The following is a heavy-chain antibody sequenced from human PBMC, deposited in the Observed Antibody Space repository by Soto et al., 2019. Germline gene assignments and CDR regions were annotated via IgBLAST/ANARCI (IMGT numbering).Heavy chain of an antibody. J-gene: IGHJ5*02. Sequence: GASVKVSCKASGYTFTSYAMHWVRQAPGQGLEWMGWISAYNGNTNYAQKLQGRVTMTTDTSTSTAYMELRSLRSDDTAVYYCARGYCSGGSCYYNWFDPWGQGTLVTVSS. D-gene: IGHD2-15*01. CDR3: ARGYCSGGSCYYNWFDP. V-gene: IGHV1-18*01. CDR1: GYTFTSYA. CDR2: ISAYNGNT.